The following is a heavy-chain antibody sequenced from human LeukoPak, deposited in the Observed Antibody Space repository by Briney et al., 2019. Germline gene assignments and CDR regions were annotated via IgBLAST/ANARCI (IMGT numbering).Heavy chain of an antibody. Sequence: SETLSLTCTVSGGSISSYYWSWIRQPPGKGLEWIGYIYYSGSTNYNPSLKSRVTISVDTSKNQFSLKLSSVTAADTAVYYCARDAAAGTGEYYFDYWGQGTLVTVSS. CDR2: IYYSGST. J-gene: IGHJ4*02. V-gene: IGHV4-59*01. CDR1: GGSISSYY. CDR3: ARDAAAGTGEYYFDY. D-gene: IGHD6-13*01.